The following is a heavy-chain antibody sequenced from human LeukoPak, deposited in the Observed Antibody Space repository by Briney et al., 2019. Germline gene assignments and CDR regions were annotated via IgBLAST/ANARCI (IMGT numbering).Heavy chain of an antibody. J-gene: IGHJ4*02. CDR1: GFTFNSYG. Sequence: GGSLRLSCAASGFTFNSYGMTWVRQAPGKGLEWVSGNSGSGGSTYYADSVKGRFTISRDNSKDTLYLQMNSLRAEDTAVYYCARGRGYTDYWGQGILVTVSS. CDR2: NSGSGGST. D-gene: IGHD5-24*01. CDR3: ARGRGYTDY. V-gene: IGHV3-23*01.